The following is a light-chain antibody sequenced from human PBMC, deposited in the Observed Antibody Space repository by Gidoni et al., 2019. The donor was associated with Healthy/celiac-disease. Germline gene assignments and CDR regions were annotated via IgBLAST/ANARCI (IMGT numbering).Light chain of an antibody. CDR3: QQYGSSLQYT. CDR2: GAS. V-gene: IGKV3-20*01. Sequence: EIVLTQSPGTLSLSPGARATLSCRASQSVSSSYLAWYQQKPGQAPRLLIYGASSRATGIPDRFSGSGSGTDFTLTISRLEPEDFAVYYCQQYGSSLQYTFGQGTKLEIK. J-gene: IGKJ2*01. CDR1: QSVSSSY.